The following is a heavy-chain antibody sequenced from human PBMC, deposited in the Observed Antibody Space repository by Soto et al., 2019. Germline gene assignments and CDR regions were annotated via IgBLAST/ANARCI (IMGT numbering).Heavy chain of an antibody. CDR2: INAGNGNT. CDR3: ASVLSGWYWLAY. V-gene: IGHV1-3*01. Sequence: QVQLVQSGAEVKKPGASVKGSCKASGYTFTSYAMHWVRQAPGQRLEWMGWINAGNGNTKYSQKFQGRVTITRDTSASTAYMELSSVRSEATAVYYCASVLSGWYWLAYWGQGTLVTVSS. J-gene: IGHJ4*02. CDR1: GYTFTSYA. D-gene: IGHD6-19*01.